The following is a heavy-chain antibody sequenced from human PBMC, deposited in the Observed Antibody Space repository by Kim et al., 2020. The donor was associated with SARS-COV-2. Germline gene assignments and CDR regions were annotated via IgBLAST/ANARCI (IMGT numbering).Heavy chain of an antibody. Sequence: ASVKVSCKASGYTFSGYYLHWVRQAPGQGLEWVGRIHPDNGITDYAQKFRGRVTITRDTSVSSTYMDFHRLRSDDTAVFYCARSDLRGFYGMDIWGQGTTVTVSS. J-gene: IGHJ6*02. V-gene: IGHV1-2*06. CDR2: IHPDNGIT. CDR1: GYTFSGYY. CDR3: ARSDLRGFYGMDI.